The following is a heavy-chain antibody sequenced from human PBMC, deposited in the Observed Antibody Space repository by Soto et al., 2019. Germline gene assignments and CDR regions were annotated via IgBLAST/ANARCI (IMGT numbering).Heavy chain of an antibody. CDR3: ARGNSTGSHYNSGY. J-gene: IGHJ4*02. Sequence: EVQLVESGGGLVQPGGSLRLSCLTSGFSFHTFDMNWVRQAPGRGLECVSSISRTGGTIYYADSVRGRFTVSRDNAVTSLYLQMSSLRDEDTAVYYCARGNSTGSHYNSGYWCQGTLVIVSS. CDR2: ISRTGGTI. V-gene: IGHV3-48*02. D-gene: IGHD3-10*01. CDR1: GFSFHTFD.